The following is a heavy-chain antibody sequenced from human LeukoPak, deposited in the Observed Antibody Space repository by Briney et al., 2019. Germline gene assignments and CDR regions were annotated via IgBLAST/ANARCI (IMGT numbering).Heavy chain of an antibody. V-gene: IGHV3-9*01. D-gene: IGHD3-10*01. CDR2: ISWNSGSI. J-gene: IGHJ4*02. CDR1: GFTFSSYW. CDR3: AKDITMVRGVIPWAFDY. Sequence: GGSLRLSCAASGFTFSSYWMHWVRQAPGKGLEWVSGISWNSGSIGYADSVKGRFTISRDNAKNSLYLQMNSLRAEDTALYYCAKDITMVRGVIPWAFDYWGQGTLVTVSS.